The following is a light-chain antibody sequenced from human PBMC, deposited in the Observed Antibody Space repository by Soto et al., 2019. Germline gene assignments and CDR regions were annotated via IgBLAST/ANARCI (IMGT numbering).Light chain of an antibody. V-gene: IGLV2-14*01. Sequence: QSALTQPASVSGSPGQSITISCSGTSSDVGYYKCVSWYQQHPGKAPKLMIYEVSNRPSGVSNRFSGSKSGNTASLTISGLQAADEADYYCSSYTGSSSLYVFGTGTKGTVL. CDR3: SSYTGSSSLYV. J-gene: IGLJ1*01. CDR1: SSDVGYYKC. CDR2: EVS.